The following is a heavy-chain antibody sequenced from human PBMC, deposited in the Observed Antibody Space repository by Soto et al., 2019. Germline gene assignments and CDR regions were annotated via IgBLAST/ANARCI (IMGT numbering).Heavy chain of an antibody. CDR2: IYYSGYT. Sequence: QVQLQESGPGLVKPSETLSLTCAVSGGSISGYYWSWIRQPPGKRLEWIGYIYYSGYTNYNPSLKSRVTISVDRSKNQFYLELRSVTASDTAVYYCARGSVGSGYDWGQGTLVTVSS. V-gene: IGHV4-59*01. CDR3: ARGSVGSGYD. J-gene: IGHJ4*02. CDR1: GGSISGYY. D-gene: IGHD5-12*01.